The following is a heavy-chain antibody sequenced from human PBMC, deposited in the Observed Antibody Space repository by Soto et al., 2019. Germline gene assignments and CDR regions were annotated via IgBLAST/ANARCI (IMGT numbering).Heavy chain of an antibody. CDR3: ARDLWGYCGTDCYPLDV. J-gene: IGHJ6*02. CDR2: MYNTGST. D-gene: IGHD2-21*02. V-gene: IGHV4-59*01. CDR1: GGSISGYY. Sequence: SETLSLTCTVSGGSISGYYWSWIRQPPGKGIEWIGYMYNTGSTVYNPSFKSRVTISVDTSKNQFSLKLNSVTAADTAVYYCARDLWGYCGTDCYPLDVWGQGTTVTVS.